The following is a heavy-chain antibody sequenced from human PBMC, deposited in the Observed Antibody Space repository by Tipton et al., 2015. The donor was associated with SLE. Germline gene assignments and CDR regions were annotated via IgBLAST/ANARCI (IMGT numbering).Heavy chain of an antibody. D-gene: IGHD3-3*01. CDR1: GGSFSGYN. CDR2: INHSGII. Sequence: TLSLTCAVYGGSFSGYNWNWIRQSPGKGLEWIGEINHSGIINYNPALKSRVIVSIDTSKSQFSLKMNSVSAADTAVYYCALWGGPLKEKNWYDPWGQGSLVTVSS. CDR3: ALWGGPLKEKNWYDP. J-gene: IGHJ5*02. V-gene: IGHV4-34*01.